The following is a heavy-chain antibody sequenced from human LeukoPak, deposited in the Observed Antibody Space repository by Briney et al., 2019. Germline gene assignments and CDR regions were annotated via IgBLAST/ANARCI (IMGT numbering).Heavy chain of an antibody. Sequence: SETLSLTCTVSGGSISSGSYYWSWIRQPAGKGLEWIGRIYTSGSTNYNPSLKSRVTISVDTSKNQFSLKLSSVTAADTAVYYCASGGGSGWYYFDYWGQGTLVTVSS. CDR2: IYTSGST. V-gene: IGHV4-61*02. CDR3: ASGGGSGWYYFDY. CDR1: GGSISSGSYY. D-gene: IGHD6-19*01. J-gene: IGHJ4*02.